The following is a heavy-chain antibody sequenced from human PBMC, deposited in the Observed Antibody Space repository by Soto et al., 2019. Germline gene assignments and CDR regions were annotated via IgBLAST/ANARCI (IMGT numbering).Heavy chain of an antibody. CDR2: IYYSGST. J-gene: IGHJ5*02. CDR3: ASSLGRSGNYHVKFEP. Sequence: SETLSLTCTVSGGSISSSSSYWGWIRQSPEKGLEWIASIYYSGSTYYNPSLRSRVTVSVDTSKNQFSLRLSSVTAADTAVYYCASSLGRSGNYHVKFEPWGQGTQVTVSS. D-gene: IGHD3-10*01. V-gene: IGHV4-39*01. CDR1: GGSISSSSSY.